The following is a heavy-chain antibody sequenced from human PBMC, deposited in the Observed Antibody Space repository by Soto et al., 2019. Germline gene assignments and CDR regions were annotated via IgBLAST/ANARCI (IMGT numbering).Heavy chain of an antibody. J-gene: IGHJ6*04. CDR2: ISYDGSNK. D-gene: IGHD6-13*01. V-gene: IGHV3-30*18. CDR1: GFTFSSYG. CDR3: AKTDIAAAGPHPPYYYYYGMDV. Sequence: PRLSCAASGFTFSSYGMHWFRQAPGKGLEWVSVISYDGSNKYYADSVKGRFTISRDNSKNTLYLQMNSLRAEDTAVYYCAKTDIAAAGPHPPYYYYYGMDVWGEGTKVTVSS.